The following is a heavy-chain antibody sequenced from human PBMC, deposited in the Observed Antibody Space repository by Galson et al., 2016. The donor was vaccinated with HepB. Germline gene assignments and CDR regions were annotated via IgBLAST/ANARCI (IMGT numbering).Heavy chain of an antibody. CDR1: GGTFSNFA. CDR3: GRGGGITMVQGVMPGWFDP. D-gene: IGHD3-10*01. Sequence: SVKVSCKASGGTFSNFAISWLRQAPGQGLEWMGGIIPLFGATNYAQKFQGRVTITADKSTTTVYMDLSSLRSEDTAVYYCGRGGGITMVQGVMPGWFDPWGQGTLVTVSS. CDR2: IIPLFGAT. V-gene: IGHV1-69*06. J-gene: IGHJ5*02.